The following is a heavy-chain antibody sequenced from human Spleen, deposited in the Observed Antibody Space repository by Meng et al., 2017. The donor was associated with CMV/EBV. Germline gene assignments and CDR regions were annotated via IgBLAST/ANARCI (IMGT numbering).Heavy chain of an antibody. CDR1: GGTFSSYA. CDR2: IIPILGIA. CDR3: ARCPHFRQLGYYYGMDV. V-gene: IGHV1-69*10. D-gene: IGHD1-1*01. Sequence: SVKVSCKASGGTFSSYAISWVRQAPGQGLEWMGGIIPILGIANYAQKFQGRVTITADKSTSTAYMELSSLRSEDTAVYYCARCPHFRQLGYYYGMDVWGQGTTVTVSS. J-gene: IGHJ6*02.